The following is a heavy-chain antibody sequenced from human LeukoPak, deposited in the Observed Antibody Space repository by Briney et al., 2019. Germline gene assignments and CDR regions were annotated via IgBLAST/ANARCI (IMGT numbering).Heavy chain of an antibody. Sequence: ASVKVSCKASGYSFTDYGLGWVRQAPGQGLEWMGWMKTDNDNRNYAQKFQGRVSMTTDASTSTAYMEWKNLKSDDTAVYYCARDNSGEVADISDAFDIWGQGTKVTVSS. CDR1: GYSFTDYG. J-gene: IGHJ3*02. CDR2: MKTDNDNR. CDR3: ARDNSGEVADISDAFDI. V-gene: IGHV1-18*01. D-gene: IGHD3-16*01.